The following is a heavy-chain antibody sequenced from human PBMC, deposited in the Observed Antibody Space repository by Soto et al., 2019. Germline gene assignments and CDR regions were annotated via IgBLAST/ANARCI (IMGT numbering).Heavy chain of an antibody. V-gene: IGHV4-38-2*02. J-gene: IGHJ5*02. Sequence: SETLSLTCAVSGFSISSGYFWGWIRQPPGKGPEWLGSIYHSGTTYYNPSVKGRVTISVDTSKSQFSLKMSSVTAADMAVYYCATDSSGYYWFDPWGQGTLVTVSS. CDR1: GFSISSGYF. CDR2: IYHSGTT. D-gene: IGHD3-22*01. CDR3: ATDSSGYYWFDP.